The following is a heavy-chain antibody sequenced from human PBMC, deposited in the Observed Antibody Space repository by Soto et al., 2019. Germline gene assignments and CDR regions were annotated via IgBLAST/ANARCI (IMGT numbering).Heavy chain of an antibody. D-gene: IGHD3-10*01. Sequence: QVQLQESGPGLVKPSQTLSLTCTVSGGSISSGGYYWSWIRQHPGKGLEWIGYIYYSGSTYHNPSLKSRVTISVDTSKNQFSLKLSSVTAADTAVFYCARRDSSTGSWFDPWGQGTLVTVSS. CDR2: IYYSGST. J-gene: IGHJ5*02. V-gene: IGHV4-31*03. CDR1: GGSISSGGYY. CDR3: ARRDSSTGSWFDP.